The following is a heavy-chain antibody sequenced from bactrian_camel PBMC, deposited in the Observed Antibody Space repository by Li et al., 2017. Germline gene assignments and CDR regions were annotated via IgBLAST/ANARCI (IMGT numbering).Heavy chain of an antibody. CDR1: GFTFSTYA. CDR2: IAGVGNT. D-gene: IGHD1*01. J-gene: IGHJ4*01. CDR3: AKTRNEYINAPMTD. Sequence: HVQLVESGGGLVQPGGSLKLSCAASGFTFSTYAMNWIRATPGKGLEWVSAIAGVGNTYYRDSVKGRVTISRDNARNTLYLQLNSLKTEDTAMYYCAKTRNEYINAPMTDWGQGTQVTVS. V-gene: IGHV3S1*01.